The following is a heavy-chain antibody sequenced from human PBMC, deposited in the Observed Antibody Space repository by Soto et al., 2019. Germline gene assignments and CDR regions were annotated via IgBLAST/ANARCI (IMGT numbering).Heavy chain of an antibody. D-gene: IGHD2-15*01. Sequence: QVQLVQSGAEVKKPGASVTVSCKASGYTFINNVINWVRQAPGQGLEWMGWMNPNSGNTGYAQKFQGRVTMTRKTSIRTAYIDLSSLSSDDTAVYYCARVMSGGHSDYWGQGTLVTVSS. CDR2: MNPNSGNT. CDR1: GYTFINNV. V-gene: IGHV1-8*01. J-gene: IGHJ4*02. CDR3: ARVMSGGHSDY.